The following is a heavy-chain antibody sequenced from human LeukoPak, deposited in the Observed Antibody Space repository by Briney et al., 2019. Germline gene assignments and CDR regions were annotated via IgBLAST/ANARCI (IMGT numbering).Heavy chain of an antibody. V-gene: IGHV1-2*02. CDR3: ARYLLYQPLLSAGAGGDY. Sequence: ASVKVSCKASGYTFTGYYMHWVRQAPGQGLEWMGWINPNSGGTNYAQKFQGRVTMTRDTSISTAYMELSRLRSDDTAVYHCARYLLYQPLLSAGAGGDYWGQGTLVTVSS. CDR2: INPNSGGT. CDR1: GYTFTGYY. J-gene: IGHJ4*02. D-gene: IGHD2-21*02.